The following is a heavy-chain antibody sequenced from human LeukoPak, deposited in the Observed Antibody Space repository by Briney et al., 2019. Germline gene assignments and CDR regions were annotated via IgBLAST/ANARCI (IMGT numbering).Heavy chain of an antibody. CDR3: ARYRSVTTGKRFFDY. D-gene: IGHD4-17*01. Sequence: GGSLRLSCAASGLTVSSNYMTWVRQAPGKGLEWVSVIYSGGSTYYADSVKGRFTISRDNSMNTLYLQMNSLRGEDTAVYYCARYRSVTTGKRFFDYWGQGTLVTVSS. CDR2: IYSGGST. J-gene: IGHJ4*02. CDR1: GLTVSSNY. V-gene: IGHV3-53*01.